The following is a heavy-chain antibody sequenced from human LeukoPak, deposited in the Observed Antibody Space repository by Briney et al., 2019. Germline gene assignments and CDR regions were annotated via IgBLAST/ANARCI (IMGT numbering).Heavy chain of an antibody. CDR3: ARHGDCSSTSCYLFDY. V-gene: IGHV4-39*01. J-gene: IGHJ4*02. D-gene: IGHD2-2*01. CDR2: IYYSGST. Sequence: SETLSLTCTVSGGSISSSSYYWRWIRQPPGKGLEWIGSIYYSGSTYYNPSLKSRVTISVDTSKNQFSLKLSSVTAADTAVYYCARHGDCSSTSCYLFDYWGQGTLVTVSS. CDR1: GGSISSSSYY.